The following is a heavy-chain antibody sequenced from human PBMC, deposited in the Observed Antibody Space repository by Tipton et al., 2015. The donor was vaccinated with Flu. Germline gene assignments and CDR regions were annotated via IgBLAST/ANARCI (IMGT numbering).Heavy chain of an antibody. V-gene: IGHV4-39*07. J-gene: IGHJ6*03. Sequence: PGLVKPSETLSLTCTVSSGSIRSTNYFCAWIRQPPGKRLELIGSIYPSGTTYYNPSLKSRVTMSVDTSKNQFSLKVNSVTAADTAVYYCARIGCSAPCAYYSYYLDVWGKGATVTVSS. CDR1: SGSIRSTNYF. CDR2: IYPSGTT. CDR3: ARIGCSAPCAYYSYYLDV. D-gene: IGHD2-15*01.